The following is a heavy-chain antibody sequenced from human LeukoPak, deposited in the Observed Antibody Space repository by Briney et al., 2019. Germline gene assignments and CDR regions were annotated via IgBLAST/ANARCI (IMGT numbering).Heavy chain of an antibody. D-gene: IGHD5-18*01. CDR2: ISGSGGST. CDR3: AKHVIGIQLWLLLFDY. V-gene: IGHV3-23*01. J-gene: IGHJ4*02. Sequence: GGSLRLSCAASGFTFSSYAMSWVRQAPGKGLEWVSAISGSGGSTYYADSVKGPFTISRDNSKNTLYLQMNSLRAEDTAVYYCAKHVIGIQLWLLLFDYWGQGTLVTVSS. CDR1: GFTFSSYA.